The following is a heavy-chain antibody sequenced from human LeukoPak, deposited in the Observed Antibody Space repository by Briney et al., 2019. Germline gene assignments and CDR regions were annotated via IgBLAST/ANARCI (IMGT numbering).Heavy chain of an antibody. CDR3: AKKGGSWNYFDS. D-gene: IGHD6-13*01. J-gene: IGHJ4*02. CDR1: GFTFSIYG. Sequence: GGSLRLSCVASGFTFSIYGMHWVRQAPGKGLEWVAYLAYDASLVDYTNSVKGRFTISRDNSKNTLFLQMNSLRPEDTAVYYCAKKGGSWNYFDSWGQGTLVTVSS. CDR2: LAYDASLV. V-gene: IGHV3-30*02.